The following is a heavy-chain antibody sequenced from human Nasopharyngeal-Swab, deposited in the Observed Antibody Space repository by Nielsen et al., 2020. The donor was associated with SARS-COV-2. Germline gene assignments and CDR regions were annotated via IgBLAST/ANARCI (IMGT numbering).Heavy chain of an antibody. J-gene: IGHJ3*02. CDR1: GGTFSSYA. Sequence: LVKVSCKASGGTFSSYAISWVRQAPGQGLEWMGGIIPIFGTANYAQKFQGRVTITADESTSTAYMELSSLRSEDTAVYYCARGGYSYGYSQWNDAFDIWGQGTMVTVSS. CDR2: IIPIFGTA. CDR3: ARGGYSYGYSQWNDAFDI. V-gene: IGHV1-69*13. D-gene: IGHD5-18*01.